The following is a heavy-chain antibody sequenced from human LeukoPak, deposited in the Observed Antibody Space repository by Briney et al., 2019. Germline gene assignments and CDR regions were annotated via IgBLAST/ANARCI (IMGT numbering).Heavy chain of an antibody. CDR2: ISAYNGNT. D-gene: IGHD5-12*01. Sequence: ASVKVSCKASGYTCTSYGITWVRQAPGQGLEWMGCISAYNGNTNYAQKLQGRVTMTTDTSTSTAYMELRSLRSDDTAVYYCARGVEWLPSFDYWGQGTLVTVSS. CDR1: GYTCTSYG. V-gene: IGHV1-18*01. CDR3: ARGVEWLPSFDY. J-gene: IGHJ4*02.